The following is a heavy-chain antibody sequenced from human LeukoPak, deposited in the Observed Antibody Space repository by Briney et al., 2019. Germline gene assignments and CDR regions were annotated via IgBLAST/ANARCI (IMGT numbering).Heavy chain of an antibody. V-gene: IGHV6-1*01. Sequence: SQTLSLTCAISGDSVSSHSAAWIWIRQSPSRGLEWLGMTYYRSKWYNDYALSVKSRITISPDTSKNQFSLHLNSVTPEDTAVYYGARAVDLGLRYNWLDLWGQGTLVTVSS. CDR2: TYYRSKWYN. CDR1: GDSVSSHSAA. D-gene: IGHD4-17*01. J-gene: IGHJ5*02. CDR3: ARAVDLGLRYNWLDL.